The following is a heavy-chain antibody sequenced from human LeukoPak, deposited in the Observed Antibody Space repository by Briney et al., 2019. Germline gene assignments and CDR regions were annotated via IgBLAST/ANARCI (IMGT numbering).Heavy chain of an antibody. CDR1: GGSISSYY. CDR2: IYTSGST. V-gene: IGHV4-4*07. Sequence: PSETLSLTCTVSGGSISSYYWSWIRQPAGKGLEWIGRIYTSGSTNYNPSLKSRVTISVDKSKNQFSLKLSSVTAAGTAVYYCARDLYTSGSSHYYYYMAVWGNGTTVTVSS. CDR3: ARDLYTSGSSHYYYYMAV. J-gene: IGHJ6*03. D-gene: IGHD3-10*01.